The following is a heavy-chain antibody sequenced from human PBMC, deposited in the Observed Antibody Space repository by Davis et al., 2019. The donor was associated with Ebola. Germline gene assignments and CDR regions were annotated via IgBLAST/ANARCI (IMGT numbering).Heavy chain of an antibody. V-gene: IGHV1-2*02. CDR3: AKQPVIPVAPFDD. CDR2: ISLNSGST. CDR1: GYTFTGYY. J-gene: IGHJ4*02. D-gene: IGHD2-2*01. Sequence: ASVKVSCKASGYTFTGYYMHWVRQAPGQGPEWMGWISLNSGSTKYSHKFQGRVTMTRDTSISTAYMELTRLRSDDTAVYYCAKQPVIPVAPFDDWGQGALVTVSS.